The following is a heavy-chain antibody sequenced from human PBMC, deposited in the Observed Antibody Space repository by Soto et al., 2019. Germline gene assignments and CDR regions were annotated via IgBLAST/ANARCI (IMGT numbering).Heavy chain of an antibody. CDR3: ARDRGAWGY. CDR2: MDEDGSEI. V-gene: IGHV3-7*01. D-gene: IGHD3-10*01. Sequence: EVRLVESGGGLVQPGGSLRLSCAASGFTFRSYWMTWVRQAPGKGLEWVANMDEDGSEIYYVGSVRGRFTISRDNAKNSLQLQMNSLRVEDTAVYYCARDRGAWGYWGQGTLVTVSS. CDR1: GFTFRSYW. J-gene: IGHJ4*02.